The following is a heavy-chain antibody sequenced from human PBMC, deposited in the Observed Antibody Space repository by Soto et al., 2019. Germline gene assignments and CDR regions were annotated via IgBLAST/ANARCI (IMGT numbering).Heavy chain of an antibody. Sequence: GSLRLSCAASGFTFSSYSVNWVRQAPGKGLEWVSYISSSSSTIYYADSVKGRFTISRDNAKNSLYLQMNSLRDEDTAVYYCARGLPPPEGSYRYRNYYYYMDVWGKGTTVTVSS. D-gene: IGHD3-16*02. CDR2: ISSSSSTI. CDR3: ARGLPPPEGSYRYRNYYYYMDV. CDR1: GFTFSSYS. V-gene: IGHV3-48*02. J-gene: IGHJ6*03.